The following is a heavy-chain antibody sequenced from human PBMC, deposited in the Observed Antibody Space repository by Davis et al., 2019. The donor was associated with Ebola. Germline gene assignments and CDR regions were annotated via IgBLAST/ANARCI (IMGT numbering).Heavy chain of an antibody. CDR1: GFTINTNF. CDR2: LYSRGTT. V-gene: IGHV3-53*01. D-gene: IGHD4-17*01. Sequence: GESLKISCAASGFTINTNFMSWVRQAPGKGLEWVSVLYSRGTTYYADSVKGRFAVSRDNSKNTAYLQMNSLKTEDTAVYYCTSTVSPEFADYWGQGTLVTVSS. J-gene: IGHJ4*02. CDR3: TSTVSPEFADY.